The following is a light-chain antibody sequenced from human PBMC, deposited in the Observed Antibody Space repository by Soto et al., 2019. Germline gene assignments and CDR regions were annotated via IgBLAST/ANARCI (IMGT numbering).Light chain of an antibody. CDR1: QNIRSR. CDR2: DAS. CDR3: QQYHSYWT. Sequence: DFQMTKSPSTLSDSLEASAPKYSGASQNIRSRLAWFQQKPGKAPKLLIYDASSLESGVPQRFSGSGSGTEFTLTISSLQTDDFSTYYCQQYHSYWTFGQGTKVDIK. J-gene: IGKJ1*01. V-gene: IGKV1-5*01.